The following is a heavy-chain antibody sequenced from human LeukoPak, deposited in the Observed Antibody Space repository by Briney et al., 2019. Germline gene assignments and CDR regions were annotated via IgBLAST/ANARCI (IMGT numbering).Heavy chain of an antibody. CDR2: IKQDGSEK. V-gene: IGHV3-7*01. Sequence: GGSLRLSCAASGFTFFNYWMSWVRQAPGKGLEWVANIKQDGSEKLYLDSLKGRFTISRDNAKNSMYLQMNSLGAEDTAVYYCARIGGSVDIGWFFDFWGQGTLVTVSS. CDR1: GFTFFNYW. D-gene: IGHD6-19*01. J-gene: IGHJ4*02. CDR3: ARIGGSVDIGWFFDF.